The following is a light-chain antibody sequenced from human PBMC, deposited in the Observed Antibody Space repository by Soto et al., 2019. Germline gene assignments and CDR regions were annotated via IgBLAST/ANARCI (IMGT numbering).Light chain of an antibody. J-gene: IGKJ4*01. Sequence: EIVMTQSPLSLPVTPGEPASISCRSSQSLLQSNGNNQLGWVLQKPGQSPQLLMYLGSSRASGVPDRFSGSGSGTDFTLKFSRVEPEDVGVYYCMQVLQTPPTFGGGTKVEIK. CDR3: MQVLQTPPT. CDR1: QSLLQSNGNNQ. V-gene: IGKV2-28*01. CDR2: LGS.